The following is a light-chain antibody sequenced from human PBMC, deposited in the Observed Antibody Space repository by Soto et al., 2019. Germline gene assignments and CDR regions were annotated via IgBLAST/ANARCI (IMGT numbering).Light chain of an antibody. V-gene: IGKV3-15*01. Sequence: EIVMTQSPATLSVSPGERATLSCRASESVSRDLGWYLQEPGQAPRLLIYGASTRATGIPDRFSGSGFGTDFTLTINSLQSEDFVVYYCQQYNQWPLTFGGGTKVDIK. CDR2: GAS. J-gene: IGKJ4*01. CDR1: ESVSRD. CDR3: QQYNQWPLT.